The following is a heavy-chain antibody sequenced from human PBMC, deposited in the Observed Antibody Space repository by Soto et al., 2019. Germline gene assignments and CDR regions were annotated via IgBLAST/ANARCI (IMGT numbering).Heavy chain of an antibody. Sequence: SETLSLTCTVSGGSISSYYWSWIRQPPGKGLEWIGYIYYSGSTNYNPSLKSRVTISVDTSKNQFSLKLSSVTAADTAVYYCARAFSGSYFSFDYWGQGTLVTVSS. CDR1: GGSISSYY. V-gene: IGHV4-59*01. D-gene: IGHD1-26*01. CDR2: IYYSGST. J-gene: IGHJ4*02. CDR3: ARAFSGSYFSFDY.